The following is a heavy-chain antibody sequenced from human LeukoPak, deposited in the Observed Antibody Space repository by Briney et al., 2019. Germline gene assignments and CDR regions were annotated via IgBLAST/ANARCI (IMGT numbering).Heavy chain of an antibody. D-gene: IGHD1-26*01. Sequence: SETLSLTCAVYGGSFSGYYWSWIRQPPGKGLEWIGESNHSGSTNYNPSLKSRVTISVDTSKNQFSLKLSSVTAADTAVYYCARRPGSYYGLTFDYWGQGTLVTVSS. CDR1: GGSFSGYY. V-gene: IGHV4-34*01. CDR3: ARRPGSYYGLTFDY. CDR2: SNHSGST. J-gene: IGHJ4*02.